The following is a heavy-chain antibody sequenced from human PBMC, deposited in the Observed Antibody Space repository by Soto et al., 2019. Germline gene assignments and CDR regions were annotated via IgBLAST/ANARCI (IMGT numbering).Heavy chain of an antibody. CDR1: GGTFSSYA. D-gene: IGHD3-3*01. V-gene: IGHV1-69*01. Sequence: QVQLVQSGAEVKKPGSSVKVSCKASGGTFSSYAISWVRQAPGQGLEWMGGIIPIFGTANYAQKFQGRVTIAEDESTSAAYMELSSLRSEDTAVYYCARGFREFLEWLFTPYWGQGTLVTASS. J-gene: IGHJ4*02. CDR3: ARGFREFLEWLFTPY. CDR2: IIPIFGTA.